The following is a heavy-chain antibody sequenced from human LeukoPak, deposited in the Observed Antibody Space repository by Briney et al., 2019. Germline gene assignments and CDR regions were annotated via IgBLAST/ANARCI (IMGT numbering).Heavy chain of an antibody. D-gene: IGHD3-16*01. CDR2: IIPILGIA. V-gene: IGHV1-69*04. J-gene: IGHJ5*02. CDR1: GGTFSSYA. CDR3: ARRFRGGLNNWFDP. Sequence: GASVKVSCTASGGTFSSYAISWVRQAPGQGLEWMGRIIPILGIANYAQKFQGRVTITADKSTSTAYMELSSLRSEDTAVYYCARRFRGGLNNWFDPWGQGTLVTVSS.